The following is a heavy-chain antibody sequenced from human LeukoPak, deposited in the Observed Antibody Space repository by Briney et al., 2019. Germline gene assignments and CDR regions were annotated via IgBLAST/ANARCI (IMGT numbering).Heavy chain of an antibody. CDR2: INPNSGGT. Sequence: ASVKVSCKASGYTFTGYYMHWVRQAPGQGLEWMGWINPNSGGTNYAQKFQGRVTMTRDTSISTAYMELSRLRSDDTAVYYCARDLIYYDSSGRTFDYWGQGTLVTVSS. CDR1: GYTFTGYY. CDR3: ARDLIYYDSSGRTFDY. V-gene: IGHV1-2*02. D-gene: IGHD3-22*01. J-gene: IGHJ4*02.